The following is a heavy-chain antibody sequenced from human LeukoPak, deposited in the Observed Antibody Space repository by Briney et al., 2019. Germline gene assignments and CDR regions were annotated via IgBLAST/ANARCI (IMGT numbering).Heavy chain of an antibody. CDR1: GFTFSSYS. Sequence: GGSLRLSCAASGFTFSSYSMNWARQAPGKGLEWVSSISSSSSYIYYADSVKGRFTISRDNAKNSLYLQMNSLRAEDTAVYYCARVTSYCGGDCYPDAEYFQHWGQGTLVTVSS. V-gene: IGHV3-21*01. D-gene: IGHD2-21*02. J-gene: IGHJ1*01. CDR3: ARVTSYCGGDCYPDAEYFQH. CDR2: ISSSSSYI.